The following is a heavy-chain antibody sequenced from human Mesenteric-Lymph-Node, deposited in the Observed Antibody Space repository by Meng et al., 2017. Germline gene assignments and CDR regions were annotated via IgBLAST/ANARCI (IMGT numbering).Heavy chain of an antibody. J-gene: IGHJ3*01. V-gene: IGHV4-4*07. D-gene: IGHD3-10*01. Sequence: SETLSLTCTVSGASLINYYWAWIRQPAGGGLEWIGRVYSSGSAIYNPSLESRVTISVASTNQFSLKLRSVTAADTAVYYCARAPWVRRGQDALDFWGHGTVVTVSS. CDR3: ARAPWVRRGQDALDF. CDR2: VYSSGSA. CDR1: GASLINYY.